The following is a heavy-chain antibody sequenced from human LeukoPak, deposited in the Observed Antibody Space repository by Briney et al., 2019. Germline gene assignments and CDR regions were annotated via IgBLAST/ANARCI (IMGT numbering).Heavy chain of an antibody. V-gene: IGHV4-34*01. CDR3: ARGWSNCYGSGSYYNAYDY. D-gene: IGHD3-10*01. CDR2: INHSGST. J-gene: IGHJ4*02. Sequence: PSETLSLTCAVYGGSFSDYYRSWIRQPPGKGLEWIGEINHSGSTNYNPSLKSRVITTADNYTNKSFLMQSTVTAADEAVDYCARGWSNCYGSGSYYNAYDYWGQGTLVTVSS. CDR1: GGSFSDYY.